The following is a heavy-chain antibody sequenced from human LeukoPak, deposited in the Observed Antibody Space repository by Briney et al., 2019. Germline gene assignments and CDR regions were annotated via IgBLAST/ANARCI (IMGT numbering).Heavy chain of an antibody. CDR3: ARGVGYCSSTSCYPDAFDI. J-gene: IGHJ3*02. Sequence: PSETLSLTCTVSGGSISSYYWSWIRQPAGKGLEWIGRIYTSGSTNYNPSLKSRVTMSVDTSKNQFSLKLSSVTAADTAVYYCARGVGYCSSTSCYPDAFDIWGQGTMVTVSS. D-gene: IGHD2-2*01. CDR2: IYTSGST. CDR1: GGSISSYY. V-gene: IGHV4-4*07.